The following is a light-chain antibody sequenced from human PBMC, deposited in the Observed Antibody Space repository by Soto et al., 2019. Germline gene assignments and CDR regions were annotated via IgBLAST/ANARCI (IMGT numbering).Light chain of an antibody. Sequence: IVLTQSPATPSFSPGERAALSCRASHSVSTSLAWYQHKPGQAPRLFIYDASKRAPGIPARFSGSGSGTDFTLTISSLEPEDFAVYYCQVRDVWPSFGQGTKVDIK. CDR1: HSVSTS. CDR3: QVRDVWPS. CDR2: DAS. J-gene: IGKJ1*01. V-gene: IGKV3-11*01.